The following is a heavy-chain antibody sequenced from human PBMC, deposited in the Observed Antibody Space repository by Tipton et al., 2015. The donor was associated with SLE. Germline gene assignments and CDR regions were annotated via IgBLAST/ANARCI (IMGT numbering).Heavy chain of an antibody. CDR3: ARDLDGSGWFYYMDV. J-gene: IGHJ6*03. Sequence: QLVQSGAEVKKPGASVKVSCKASGYSFTSYAMHWVRQDPGQRLEWMGWINAGNGNTKYSQKSQGSVTITRDISASTVYMELSSLRSEDTAIYYCARDLDGSGWFYYMDVWGKGTTVTVS. D-gene: IGHD6-19*01. CDR2: INAGNGNT. V-gene: IGHV1-3*01. CDR1: GYSFTSYA.